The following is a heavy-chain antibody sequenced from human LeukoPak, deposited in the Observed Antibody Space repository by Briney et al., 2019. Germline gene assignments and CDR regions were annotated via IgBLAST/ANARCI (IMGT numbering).Heavy chain of an antibody. CDR2: LYSNGNT. V-gene: IGHV3-53*01. CDR1: GVTVSSNY. J-gene: IGHJ5*02. D-gene: IGHD5-24*01. CDR3: ARDNSVRDEAWWFNP. Sequence: GGSLRLSCAASGVTVSSNYMSWVRQVPGKGPEWVAVLYSNGNTFYGESVKGRFIISRDNSRNTVFLQMNILRVEDTAVYYCARDNSVRDEAWWFNPWGQGTLVTVSS.